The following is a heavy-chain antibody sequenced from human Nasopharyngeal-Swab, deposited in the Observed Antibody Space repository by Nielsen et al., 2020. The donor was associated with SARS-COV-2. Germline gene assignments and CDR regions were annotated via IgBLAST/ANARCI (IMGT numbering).Heavy chain of an antibody. Sequence: GESLKISCAASGFTFSRYAVSWVRQAPGKGLEWVSAISAGATSTFYADSVKGRFTISRDNSNNTLYLEMNRLRADDTAVYYCAKDLPPRYSGSYYLDYWGQGALVTVSS. V-gene: IGHV3-23*01. CDR3: AKDLPPRYSGSYYLDY. D-gene: IGHD1-26*01. CDR1: GFTFSRYA. CDR2: ISAGATST. J-gene: IGHJ4*02.